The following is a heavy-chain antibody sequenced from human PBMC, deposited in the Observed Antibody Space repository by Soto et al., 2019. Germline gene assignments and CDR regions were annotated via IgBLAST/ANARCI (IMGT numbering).Heavy chain of an antibody. CDR2: IIPIFGTA. D-gene: IGHD6-6*01. CDR1: GGTFSSYA. Sequence: ASVKVSCKASGGTFSSYAISWVRQAPGQRLEWMGGIIPIFGTANYAQKFQGRVTITADESTSTAYMELSSLRSEDTAVYYCARNPIIEYSSSSGAFDIWGQGTMVTVSS. CDR3: ARNPIIEYSSSSGAFDI. V-gene: IGHV1-69*13. J-gene: IGHJ3*02.